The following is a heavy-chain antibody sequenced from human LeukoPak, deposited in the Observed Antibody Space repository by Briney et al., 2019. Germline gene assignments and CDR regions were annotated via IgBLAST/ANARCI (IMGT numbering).Heavy chain of an antibody. CDR3: ASLDF. J-gene: IGHJ4*02. V-gene: IGHV4-4*08. CDR2: IYTMGNT. Sequence: SETLSLTCTVSGGSFSSYYWSWIRQPPGKGLEWIGYIYTMGNTNYDPSLKRRVTISVDTSRNQFSLKLTSVTAADTAVYYCASLDFWGQGTLVTVSS. CDR1: GGSFSSYY.